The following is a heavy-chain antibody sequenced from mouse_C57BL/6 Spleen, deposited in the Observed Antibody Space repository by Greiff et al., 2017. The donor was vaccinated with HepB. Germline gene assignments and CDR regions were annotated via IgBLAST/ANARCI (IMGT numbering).Heavy chain of an antibody. V-gene: IGHV5-4*01. CDR2: ISDGGSYT. D-gene: IGHD6-1*01. J-gene: IGHJ1*03. CDR3: ARDGGPRGYFDV. Sequence: EVNLVESGGGLVKPGGSLKLSCAASGFTFSSYAMSWVRQTPEKRLEWVATISDGGSYTYYPDNVKGRFTISRDNAKNNLYLQMSHLKSEDTAMYYCARDGGPRGYFDVWGTGTTVTVSS. CDR1: GFTFSSYA.